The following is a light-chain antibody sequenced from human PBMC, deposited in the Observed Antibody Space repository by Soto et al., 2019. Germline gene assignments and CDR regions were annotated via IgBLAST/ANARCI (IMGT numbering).Light chain of an antibody. CDR3: QQYNNWWT. J-gene: IGKJ1*01. CDR1: QSVSSN. Sequence: EIVMSQSPAPPSVSPGERATLSCRASQSVSSNLAWYQQKPGQAPRLLIYGASTRATGIPARFSGSGSGTEFTLTISSLQSEDFAVYYCQQYNNWWTFGQGTKVDI. CDR2: GAS. V-gene: IGKV3-15*01.